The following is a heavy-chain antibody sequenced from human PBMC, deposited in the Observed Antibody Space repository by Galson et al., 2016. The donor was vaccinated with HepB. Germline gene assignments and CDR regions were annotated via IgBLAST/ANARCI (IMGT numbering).Heavy chain of an antibody. CDR1: GFTFSDHA. CDR3: TDGGGIAAAARGLNH. D-gene: IGHD6-13*01. CDR2: ISSKAYGGTT. Sequence: SLRLSCAASGFTFSDHAMSWFRQAPGEGLEWVGFISSKAYGGTTEFAASVKDRFTISRDDSKSIAYLQMNSLKIEDTAVYYCTDGGGIAAAARGLNHWGQGTLVTVSS. J-gene: IGHJ5*02. V-gene: IGHV3-49*03.